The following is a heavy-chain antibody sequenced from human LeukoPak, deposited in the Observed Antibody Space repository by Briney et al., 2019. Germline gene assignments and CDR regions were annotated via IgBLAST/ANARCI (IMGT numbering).Heavy chain of an antibody. V-gene: IGHV4-59*01. CDR1: GGSISSYY. D-gene: IGHD2-15*01. J-gene: IGHJ4*02. Sequence: SETLSLTCSVSGGSISSYYWSWIRQPPGKGLEWIGYIYYSGSTNYNPSLKSRVTISVDTSKNQFSLKLSSVTAADTAVYYCARGPGIFQLYYFDYWGQGTLVTVSP. CDR3: ARGPGIFQLYYFDY. CDR2: IYYSGST.